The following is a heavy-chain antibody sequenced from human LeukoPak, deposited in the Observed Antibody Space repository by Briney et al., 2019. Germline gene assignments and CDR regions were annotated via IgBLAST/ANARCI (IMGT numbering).Heavy chain of an antibody. V-gene: IGHV3-21*01. CDR1: GFTFSSYS. D-gene: IGHD2-15*01. Sequence: GGSLRLSCAASGFTFSSYSMNWVRQAPGKGLEWVSSISSSSSYIYYADSVKGRFTISRDTAKNSLYLQMNSLRAEDTAVYYCASQEDVVVVAAPDYWGQGTLVTVSS. CDR3: ASQEDVVVVAAPDY. J-gene: IGHJ4*02. CDR2: ISSSSSYI.